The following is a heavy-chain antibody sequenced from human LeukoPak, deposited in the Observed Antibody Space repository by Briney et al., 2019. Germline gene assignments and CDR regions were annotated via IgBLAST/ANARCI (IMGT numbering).Heavy chain of an antibody. CDR3: ARSLGGYKGFDY. V-gene: IGHV1-69*06. Sequence: GASVKVSCKASGGTFSSYAISWVRQAPGQGLEWMGGIIPIFGTANYAQKFQGRVTITADKSTSTAYMELSSLRSEDTAVYYCARSLGGYKGFDYWGQGTLVTVSS. CDR1: GGTFSSYA. D-gene: IGHD5-24*01. CDR2: IIPIFGTA. J-gene: IGHJ4*02.